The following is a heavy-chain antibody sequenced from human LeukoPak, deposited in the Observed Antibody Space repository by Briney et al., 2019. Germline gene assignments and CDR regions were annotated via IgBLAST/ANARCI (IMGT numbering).Heavy chain of an antibody. J-gene: IGHJ6*03. CDR3: ARTPDYGGYYYYYYYMDV. V-gene: IGHV1-8*02. CDR1: GYTFTNYG. Sequence: GASVKVSCKTSGYTFTNYGIIWVRQAPGQGLEWMGWMNPNSGNTGYALKFQGRVTMTRNTSISTAYMELSSLRSEDTAVYYCARTPDYGGYYYYYYYMDVWGKGTTVTISS. CDR2: MNPNSGNT. D-gene: IGHD4-23*01.